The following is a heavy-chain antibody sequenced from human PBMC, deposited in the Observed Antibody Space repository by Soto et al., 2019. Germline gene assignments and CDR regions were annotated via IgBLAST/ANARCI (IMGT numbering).Heavy chain of an antibody. CDR3: AKVQEDWDYGVCFDY. CDR2: ISGSGSRT. D-gene: IGHD1-7*01. Sequence: EVQLLESGGGLVQPGGSLRLSCAASGFTFSTYAMSWVRQAPGKGLEWVSSISGSGSRTYYADSVKGRFTISRDNLKNTLSLQMNSLRAEDTAVYYCAKVQEDWDYGVCFDYWGQGTLVTVSS. CDR1: GFTFSTYA. J-gene: IGHJ4*02. V-gene: IGHV3-23*01.